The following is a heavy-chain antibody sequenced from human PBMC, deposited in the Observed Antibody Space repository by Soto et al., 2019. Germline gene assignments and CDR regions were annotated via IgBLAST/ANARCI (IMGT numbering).Heavy chain of an antibody. CDR1: GGSFSGYY. D-gene: IGHD2-15*01. CDR2: INRSGST. CDR3: ARAHAPTLPFDY. Sequence: LPETLSLTCAVYGGSFSGYYWSWIRQPPGKGLEWIGEINRSGSTNYNPSLKSRVTISVDTSKNQFSLSLGSVTAADTAVYFCARAHAPTLPFDYWGQGTLVTVSS. J-gene: IGHJ4*01. V-gene: IGHV4-34*01.